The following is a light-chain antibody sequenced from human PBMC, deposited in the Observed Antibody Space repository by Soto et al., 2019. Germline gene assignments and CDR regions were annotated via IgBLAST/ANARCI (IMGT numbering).Light chain of an antibody. CDR1: QSVSSSY. J-gene: IGKJ5*01. CDR2: DTS. Sequence: EIVLTQSPGTLSLSPGERATLSCRASQSVSSSYLAWYQQKPGQAPRLLIYDTSTRATGIPARFSGSGSGTEFTLTISRLQSEDLAVYYCQQYSNWPPITVGQGTRLEIK. CDR3: QQYSNWPPIT. V-gene: IGKV3D-20*02.